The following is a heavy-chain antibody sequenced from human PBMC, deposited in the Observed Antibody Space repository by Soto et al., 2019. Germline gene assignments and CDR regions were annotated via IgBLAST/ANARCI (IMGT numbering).Heavy chain of an antibody. Sequence: GASEKVSCKASGYTFTSYGIHWVRQAPGQRLEWMGWINAANGDTKYSPKLQGRVTITRDTSASTAYMELSSLRSEGTAVYYCVRRHVSATGIDWFDPWGQGTLVTVSS. D-gene: IGHD6-13*01. CDR3: VRRHVSATGIDWFDP. CDR2: INAANGDT. CDR1: GYTFTSYG. J-gene: IGHJ5*02. V-gene: IGHV1-3*01.